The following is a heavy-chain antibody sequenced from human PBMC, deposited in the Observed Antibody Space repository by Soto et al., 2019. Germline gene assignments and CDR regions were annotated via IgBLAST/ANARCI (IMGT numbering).Heavy chain of an antibody. D-gene: IGHD1-7*01. V-gene: IGHV3-23*01. CDR3: AKGDLGTTTHDYYYYYGMDV. Sequence: GGSLRLSCAASGFTFSSYAMSWVRQAPGKGLEWVSAISGSGGSTYYADSVKGRFTISRDNSKNTLYLQMNSLRAEDTAVYYCAKGDLGTTTHDYYYYYGMDVRGQGTTVTVSS. J-gene: IGHJ6*02. CDR2: ISGSGGST. CDR1: GFTFSSYA.